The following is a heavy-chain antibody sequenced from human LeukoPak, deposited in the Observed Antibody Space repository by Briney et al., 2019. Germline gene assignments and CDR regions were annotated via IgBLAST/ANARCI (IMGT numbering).Heavy chain of an antibody. Sequence: ASVKVSCKASGYTFTGYYMHWVRPAPGQGLAWMGWINPNSGGTNYAQKFQGRVTMTRDTSISTAYMELSRLRSDDTAVYYCASCAMVQYSNWFDPWGQGTLVTVSS. J-gene: IGHJ5*02. CDR3: ASCAMVQYSNWFDP. V-gene: IGHV1-2*02. CDR2: INPNSGGT. CDR1: GYTFTGYY. D-gene: IGHD5-18*01.